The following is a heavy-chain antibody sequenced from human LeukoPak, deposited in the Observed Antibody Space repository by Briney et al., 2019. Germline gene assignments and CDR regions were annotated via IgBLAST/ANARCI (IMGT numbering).Heavy chain of an antibody. V-gene: IGHV1-2*06. CDR1: GYTFTGYY. CDR3: ARETKYGDSIDY. D-gene: IGHD4-17*01. Sequence: ASVKVSCKTSGYTFTGYYIHWVRQAPGQGLEWMGRINPNSGGTNYAQKLQGRVTMTTDTSTSTAYMELRSLRSDDTAVYYCARETKYGDSIDYWGQGTLVTVSS. CDR2: INPNSGGT. J-gene: IGHJ4*02.